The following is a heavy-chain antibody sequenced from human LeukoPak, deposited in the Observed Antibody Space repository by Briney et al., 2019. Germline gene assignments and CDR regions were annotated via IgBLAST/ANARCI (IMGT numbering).Heavy chain of an antibody. CDR1: GYTLTELS. Sequence: ASVKVSCKVSGYTLTELSMHWVRQAPGKGLEWMGGFDPEDGETIYAQKLQGRVTMTEDTSTDTAYMELSSLRSEDTAVYYCATDRRPITVVRGVSSPQIPDAFDIWGQGTMVTVSS. D-gene: IGHD3-10*01. CDR2: FDPEDGET. V-gene: IGHV1-24*01. CDR3: ATDRRPITVVRGVSSPQIPDAFDI. J-gene: IGHJ3*02.